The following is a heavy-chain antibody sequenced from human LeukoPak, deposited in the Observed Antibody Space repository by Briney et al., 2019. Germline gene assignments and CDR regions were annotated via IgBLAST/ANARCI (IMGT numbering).Heavy chain of an antibody. CDR3: ARGRPWIQLWLLQYFDY. Sequence: GGSLRLSCAASGFTLSSYAMSWVRQGPGKGLEWVSAISVSGNTYHADSVKGRFTISRDNSKNTLYLQMNSLRAEDTAVYYCARGRPWIQLWLLQYFDYWGQGTLVTVSS. D-gene: IGHD5-18*01. V-gene: IGHV3-23*01. CDR2: ISVSGNT. CDR1: GFTLSSYA. J-gene: IGHJ4*02.